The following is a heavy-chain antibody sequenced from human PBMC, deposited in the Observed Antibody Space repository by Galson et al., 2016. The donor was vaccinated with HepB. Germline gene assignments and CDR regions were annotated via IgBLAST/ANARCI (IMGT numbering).Heavy chain of an antibody. J-gene: IGHJ6*02. V-gene: IGHV3-11*06. D-gene: IGHD3-3*01. CDR2: ISSSSGYT. CDR1: GFTFSDYY. CDR3: ARGGISNYYNGMDV. Sequence: SLRLSCAASGFTFSDYYMTWIRLAPGKGLQWVSYISSSSGYTNYEDSVKGRFTISRDNAKNSLFLDMNSLLVEDTAVYYCARGGISNYYNGMDVWGQGTTVIVS.